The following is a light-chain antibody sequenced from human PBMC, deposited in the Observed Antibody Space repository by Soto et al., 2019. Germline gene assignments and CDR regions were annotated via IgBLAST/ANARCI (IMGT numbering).Light chain of an antibody. CDR3: AAWDDSLNGVI. J-gene: IGLJ2*01. V-gene: IGLV1-44*01. CDR2: SDN. Sequence: QSVLTQPPSASGTPGQRVTISCSGSGSNIGSNTVNWYQQLPGTAPKLLIYSDNQRPSGVPDRFSGSKSGTSASLAISGLQSEDEADYCCAAWDDSLNGVIFGGGTQLTVL. CDR1: GSNIGSNT.